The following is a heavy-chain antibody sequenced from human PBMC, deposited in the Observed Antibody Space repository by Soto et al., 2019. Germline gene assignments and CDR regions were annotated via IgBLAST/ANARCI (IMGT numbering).Heavy chain of an antibody. Sequence: EVPLVESGGGLVQPGRSLRLSCAASGFTFDDYAMHWVRQAPGKGLEWVSGISWNSGSIGYADSVKGRFTISRDNAKNSLYLQMNSLRAEDTALYYCAKGLGGGSSWYGSDYWGQGTLVTVSS. V-gene: IGHV3-9*01. CDR3: AKGLGGGSSWYGSDY. D-gene: IGHD6-13*01. CDR1: GFTFDDYA. CDR2: ISWNSGSI. J-gene: IGHJ4*02.